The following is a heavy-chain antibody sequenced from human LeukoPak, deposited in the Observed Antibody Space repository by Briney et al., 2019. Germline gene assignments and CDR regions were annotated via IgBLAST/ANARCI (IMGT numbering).Heavy chain of an antibody. D-gene: IGHD5-24*01. Sequence: PGGSLRLSCAASGFTFSSYAMSWVRQAPGKGLEWVSAISGSGGSTYYADSVKGRFTISRDNSKNTLYLQMNSLRAEDTALYYCAKDMQMATIIGGLIDYWGQGTLVTVSS. J-gene: IGHJ4*02. CDR2: ISGSGGST. V-gene: IGHV3-23*01. CDR1: GFTFSSYA. CDR3: AKDMQMATIIGGLIDY.